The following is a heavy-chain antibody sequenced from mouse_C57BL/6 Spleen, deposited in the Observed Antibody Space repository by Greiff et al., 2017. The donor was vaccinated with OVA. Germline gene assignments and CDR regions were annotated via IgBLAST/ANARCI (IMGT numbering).Heavy chain of an antibody. V-gene: IGHV1-55*01. D-gene: IGHD1-1*01. CDR1: GYTFTSYW. J-gene: IGHJ1*03. Sequence: QVQLQQPGAELVKPGASVKMSCKASGYTFTSYWITWVKQRPGQGLEWIGDIYPGSGSTNYNEKFKSKATLTVDTSSSTAYLQLSSLTSEDSAVYYCARSLRSHFDVWGTGTTVTVSS. CDR2: IYPGSGST. CDR3: ARSLRSHFDV.